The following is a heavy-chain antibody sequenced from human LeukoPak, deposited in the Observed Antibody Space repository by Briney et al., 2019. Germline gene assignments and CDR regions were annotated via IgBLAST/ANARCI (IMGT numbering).Heavy chain of an antibody. Sequence: ASVKVSCKASGVTFSSYAISWVRQAPGQGLEWMGGIIPIFGTANYAQKFRGRVTITTDESTSTAYMELSSLRSEDTAVYYCARGPSYDILTGYYQTPDYWGQGTLVTVSS. CDR2: IIPIFGTA. CDR3: ARGPSYDILTGYYQTPDY. CDR1: GVTFSSYA. D-gene: IGHD3-9*01. V-gene: IGHV1-69*05. J-gene: IGHJ4*02.